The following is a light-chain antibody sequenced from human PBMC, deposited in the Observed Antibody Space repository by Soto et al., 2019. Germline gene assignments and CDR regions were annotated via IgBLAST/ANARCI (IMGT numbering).Light chain of an antibody. V-gene: IGKV3-20*01. CDR2: GAS. CDR3: QQYGSSPMYS. CDR1: QSVSSSY. J-gene: IGKJ2*01. Sequence: EIVLTQSPGTLSLSPGERATLSCRASQSVSSSYLAWYQQKPGQAPRLLIYGASSRGTGIPDRFSGSGSGTDFPLTISRLEPEDFGVYYCQQYGSSPMYSFGQVTKLEIK.